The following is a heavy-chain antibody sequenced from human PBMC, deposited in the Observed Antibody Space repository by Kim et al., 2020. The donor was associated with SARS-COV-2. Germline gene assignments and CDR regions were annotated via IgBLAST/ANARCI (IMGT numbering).Heavy chain of an antibody. V-gene: IGHV4-39*01. Sequence: TYYNTSLKSRVTISVDTSRNQFSLKLASVTAADPAVYYCARRTEAGGYFDFWGQGSPVTVAS. D-gene: IGHD3-16*01. J-gene: IGHJ4*02. CDR2: T. CDR3: ARRTEAGGYFDF.